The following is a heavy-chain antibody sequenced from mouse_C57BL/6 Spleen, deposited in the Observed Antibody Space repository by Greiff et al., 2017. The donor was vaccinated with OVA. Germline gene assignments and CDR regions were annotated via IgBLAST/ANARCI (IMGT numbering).Heavy chain of an antibody. V-gene: IGHV1-69*01. D-gene: IGHD2-1*01. Sequence: QVQLQQPGAELVMPGASVKLSCKASGYTFTSYWMHWVKQRPGQGLEWIGEIDPSDSYTNYNQKFKGKSTLTVDKSSSTAYMQLSSLTSEDSAVYYCARVNYKCAMDYWGQGTSVTASA. CDR1: GYTFTSYW. CDR2: IDPSDSYT. CDR3: ARVNYKCAMDY. J-gene: IGHJ4*01.